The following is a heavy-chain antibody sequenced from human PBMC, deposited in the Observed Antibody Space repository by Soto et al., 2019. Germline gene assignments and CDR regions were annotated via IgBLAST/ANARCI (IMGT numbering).Heavy chain of an antibody. Sequence: GGSLGLSCAASGFTFSSYAMHWVRQAPGKGLEWVAVISYDGSNKYYADSVKGRFTISRDNSKNTLYLQMNSLRAEDTAVYYCERDGGSYYYYGMDVWGKGTTVTVSS. CDR2: ISYDGSNK. CDR1: GFTFSSYA. J-gene: IGHJ6*04. CDR3: ERDGGSYYYYGMDV. D-gene: IGHD2-15*01. V-gene: IGHV3-30-3*01.